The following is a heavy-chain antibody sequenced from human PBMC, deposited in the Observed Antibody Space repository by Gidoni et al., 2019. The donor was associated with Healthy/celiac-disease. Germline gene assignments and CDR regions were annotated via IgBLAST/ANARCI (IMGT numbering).Heavy chain of an antibody. Sequence: EVQLLESGGGLVQPGGSLRLSCAASGFTFSSYAMGWVRQAPGKGLEWVSAISGSDGSTYYADSVKGRFTISRDNSKNTLYLQMTSLRAEDTAVYYCAKDPRWRAVSVPDGFDIWGQGTMVTVSS. D-gene: IGHD2-15*01. CDR2: ISGSDGST. CDR1: GFTFSSYA. J-gene: IGHJ3*02. CDR3: AKDPRWRAVSVPDGFDI. V-gene: IGHV3-23*01.